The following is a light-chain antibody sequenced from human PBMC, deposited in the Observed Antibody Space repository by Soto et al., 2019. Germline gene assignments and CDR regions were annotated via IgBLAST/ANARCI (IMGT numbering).Light chain of an antibody. J-gene: IGKJ1*01. CDR3: QQYGTSPWT. V-gene: IGKV3-20*01. CDR1: QSLGGN. Sequence: EIVMTQSPATLAVSPGDTVTLSCRASQSLGGNLAWYQQKPGQAPRLLIFGASSRATGIPDRFSGSGSGADFTLTISRLEPEDFAVYYCQQYGTSPWTFGQGTKVDIK. CDR2: GAS.